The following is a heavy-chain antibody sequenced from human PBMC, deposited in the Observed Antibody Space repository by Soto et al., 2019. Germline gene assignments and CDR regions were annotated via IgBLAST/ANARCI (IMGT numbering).Heavy chain of an antibody. J-gene: IGHJ4*02. D-gene: IGHD1-1*01. CDR3: LKLRLEILYLDL. Sequence: SGGYLRISCAASGFTFSRYGMSWVRQAPGKGLEWVSAISGSGDNTYYADSVKGRFTISRDSSNNTLFLQMNSLRADDTALYFRLKLRLEILYLDLCGLVSLVTVSS. CDR1: GFTFSRYG. V-gene: IGHV3-23*01. CDR2: ISGSGDNT.